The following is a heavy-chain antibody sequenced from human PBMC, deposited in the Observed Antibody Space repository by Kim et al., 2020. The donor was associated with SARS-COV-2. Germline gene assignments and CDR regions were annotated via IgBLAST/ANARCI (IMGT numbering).Heavy chain of an antibody. CDR2: IIPIFGTA. J-gene: IGHJ5*02. CDR1: GGTFSSYA. Sequence: SVKVSCKASGGTFSSYAISWVRQAPGQGLEWMGGIIPIFGTANYAQKFQGRVTITADESTSTAYMELSCLRSEDTAVYYCARGAQQQLEQYNWFDPWGQGTLVTVSS. D-gene: IGHD6-13*01. V-gene: IGHV1-69*13. CDR3: ARGAQQQLEQYNWFDP.